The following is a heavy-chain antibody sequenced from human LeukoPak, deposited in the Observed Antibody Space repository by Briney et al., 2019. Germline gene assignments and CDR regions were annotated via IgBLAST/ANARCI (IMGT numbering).Heavy chain of an antibody. V-gene: IGHV4-61*01. D-gene: IGHD6-13*01. CDR3: ARVYSSSWYTALKQYYFDY. Sequence: SETLSLTCTVSGGSVSSGSYYWSWIRQPPGKGLEWIGYIYYNGSTNYNPSLKSRVTISVDTSKNQFSLKLSSVTAADTAVYYCARVYSSSWYTALKQYYFDYWGQGTLVTVSS. CDR1: GGSVSSGSYY. CDR2: IYYNGST. J-gene: IGHJ4*02.